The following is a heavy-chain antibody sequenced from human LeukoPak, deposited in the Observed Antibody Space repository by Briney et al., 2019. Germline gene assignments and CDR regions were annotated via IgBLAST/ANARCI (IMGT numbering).Heavy chain of an antibody. CDR3: VRDEANSGYPDY. V-gene: IGHV4-4*07. Sequence: SETLSLTCTVSGGSISSYYWSWIRQPAGKAPEWIGRIHSSGIINYNPPLKSRVTISLDYSNNQVSLELNYVTAADTAVYYCVRDEANSGYPDYWGQGTLATVSS. CDR1: GGSISSYY. J-gene: IGHJ4*02. CDR2: IHSSGII. D-gene: IGHD3-22*01.